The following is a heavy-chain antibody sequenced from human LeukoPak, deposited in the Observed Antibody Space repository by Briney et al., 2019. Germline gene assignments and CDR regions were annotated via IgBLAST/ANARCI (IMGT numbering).Heavy chain of an antibody. D-gene: IGHD2-2*01. CDR3: ARLGYCSSTSCYDDY. J-gene: IGHJ4*02. Sequence: PSETLTLTCAVYGGSFSGYYWSWIRQPPGKGLEWIGEINHSGSTNYNPSLKSRVTISVDTSKNQFSLKLSSVTAADTAVYYCARLGYCSSTSCYDDYWSEGRLVSVSS. CDR1: GGSFSGYY. V-gene: IGHV4-34*01. CDR2: INHSGST.